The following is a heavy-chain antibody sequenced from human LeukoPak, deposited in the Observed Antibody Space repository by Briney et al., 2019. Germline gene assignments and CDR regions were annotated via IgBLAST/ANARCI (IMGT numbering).Heavy chain of an antibody. CDR3: ALHQGDIVVVPAARHGMDV. V-gene: IGHV1-69*04. J-gene: IGHJ6*02. CDR2: ISPILGIA. D-gene: IGHD2-2*01. CDR1: GGTFSSYA. Sequence: ASVKVSCKASGGTFSSYAISWVRQAPGQGLEWMGRISPILGIANYAQKFQGRVTITADESTSTAYMELSSLRSEDTAVYYCALHQGDIVVVPAARHGMDVWGQGTTVTVSS.